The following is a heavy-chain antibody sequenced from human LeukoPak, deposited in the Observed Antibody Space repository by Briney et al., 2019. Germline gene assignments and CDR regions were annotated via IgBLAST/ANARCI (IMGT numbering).Heavy chain of an antibody. J-gene: IGHJ6*03. D-gene: IGHD3-10*01. CDR1: GFTFSTYN. Sequence: GGSLRLSCAASGFTFSTYNMNWVRQAPGKGLEWVSSITSSSSYTFYADSVKGRFTISRDNAKNSLYLQMNSLRAEDTAVYYCAREGVSGYYYYYMDVWGKGTTVTVSS. CDR3: AREGVSGYYYYYMDV. V-gene: IGHV3-21*01. CDR2: ITSSSSYT.